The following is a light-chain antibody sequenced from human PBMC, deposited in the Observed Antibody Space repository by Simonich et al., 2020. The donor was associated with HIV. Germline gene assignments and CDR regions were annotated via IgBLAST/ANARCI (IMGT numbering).Light chain of an antibody. CDR1: QSVSSSY. CDR2: DAS. CDR3: QQYNNWPQT. Sequence: EIVLTQSPGTLSLSPGERATLSCRASQSVSSSYLAWYQQKPGLAPRLLIYDASSRATGIPDRFSGSGSGTEFTLTISSMQSEDFAVYYCQQYNNWPQTFGGGTKVEIK. V-gene: IGKV3D-20*01. J-gene: IGKJ4*01.